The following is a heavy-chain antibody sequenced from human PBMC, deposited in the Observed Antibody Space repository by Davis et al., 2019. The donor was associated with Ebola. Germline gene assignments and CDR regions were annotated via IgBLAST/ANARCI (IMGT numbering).Heavy chain of an antibody. CDR3: ARPGIDYDFLTQYYFDY. V-gene: IGHV3-7*01. D-gene: IGHD3-9*01. CDR2: IKQDGSEK. Sequence: GESLKISCAASGFTFSSYAMSWVRQAPGKGLEWVANIKQDGSEKYYVDSVKGRFTISRDNSKNTLYLQMNSLRAEDTAVYYCARPGIDYDFLTQYYFDYWGQGTLVTVSS. J-gene: IGHJ4*02. CDR1: GFTFSSYA.